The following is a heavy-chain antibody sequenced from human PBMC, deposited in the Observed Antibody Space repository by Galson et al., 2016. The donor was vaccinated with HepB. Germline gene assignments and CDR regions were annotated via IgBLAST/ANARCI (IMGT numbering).Heavy chain of an antibody. D-gene: IGHD2-21*01. J-gene: IGHJ3*02. CDR2: ISATGGQT. CDR1: GFPFSIYP. Sequence: SLRLSCAASGFPFSIYPMNWVRQAPGKGLEWVSGISATGGQTDYQDSVKGRFTISRDTSKNTLYLKMNSVRPDDTAVYFCAKDENSLWPPDSFDIWGQGTMVAVSS. CDR3: AKDENSLWPPDSFDI. V-gene: IGHV3-23*01.